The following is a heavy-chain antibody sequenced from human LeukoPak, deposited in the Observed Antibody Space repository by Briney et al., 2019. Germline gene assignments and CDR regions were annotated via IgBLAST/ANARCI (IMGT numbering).Heavy chain of an antibody. CDR2: IKQDGSEK. CDR3: ASALVREYYGSGSPAYYYYYYMDV. D-gene: IGHD3-10*01. J-gene: IGHJ6*03. V-gene: IGHV3-7*01. Sequence: GGSLRLSCAASGFTFSSYWMSWVRQAPGKGLEWVANIKQDGSEKYYVDSVKGRFTISRDNAKNSLYLQMNSLRAEDTAVYYCASALVREYYGSGSPAYYYYYYMDVWGKGTTVTISS. CDR1: GFTFSSYW.